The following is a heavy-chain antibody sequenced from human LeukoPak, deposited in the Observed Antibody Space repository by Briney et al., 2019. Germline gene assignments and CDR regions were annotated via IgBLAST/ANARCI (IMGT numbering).Heavy chain of an antibody. D-gene: IGHD5-12*01. CDR2: IWYDGSNK. V-gene: IGHV3-33*01. J-gene: IGHJ4*02. CDR1: GFTFSSYG. CDR3: ARTAYSDYSLGF. Sequence: TGGSLRLSCAASGFTFSSYGMHWVRQAPGKGLEWVAVIWYDGSNKYYADSVKGRFTISRDDSKNTLYLQMNSLRAEDTAVYYCARTAYSDYSLGFWGQGTLVTVSS.